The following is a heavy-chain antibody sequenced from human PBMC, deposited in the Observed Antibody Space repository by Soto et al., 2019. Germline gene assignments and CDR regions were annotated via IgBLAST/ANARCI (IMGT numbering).Heavy chain of an antibody. CDR2: INHSGGT. D-gene: IGHD2-2*01. CDR1: GGSFSAYH. J-gene: IGHJ6*02. Sequence: SETLSLTCAVYGGSFSAYHWSWIRQPPGRGLEWIGEINHSGGTNYNPSLKSRATISLDTSKNQLSLRLSSVTAADTAVYFCARGGNCRTTSCPLGYHSGMDVWGQGTLVTVSS. CDR3: ARGGNCRTTSCPLGYHSGMDV. V-gene: IGHV4-34*01.